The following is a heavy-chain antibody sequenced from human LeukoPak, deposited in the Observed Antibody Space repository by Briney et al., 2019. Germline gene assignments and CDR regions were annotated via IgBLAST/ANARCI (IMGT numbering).Heavy chain of an antibody. D-gene: IGHD6-19*01. CDR3: ARTSSSGLVGGYYFDY. Sequence: SETLSLTCTVSGYSISSGYYWGWIRQPPGKGLEWIGNIYHSGSTYYNPSLKSRVTISVDTSKNQFSLKLSSVPAADTAVYYCARTSSSGLVGGYYFDYWGQGTLVTVSS. V-gene: IGHV4-38-2*02. CDR2: IYHSGST. J-gene: IGHJ4*02. CDR1: GYSISSGYY.